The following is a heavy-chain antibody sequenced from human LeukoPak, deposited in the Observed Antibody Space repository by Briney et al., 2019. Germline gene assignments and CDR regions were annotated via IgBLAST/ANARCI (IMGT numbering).Heavy chain of an antibody. Sequence: GRSLRLSCAASGITLSSYAMSWVRQAPGKGLEWVSAISVSGNTYHADSVKGRCTISRDSSKNTLYLQVNRLRAEDAAVYYCAKAPVTTCSGAYSSKFDYWGQGTLVTVSS. CDR2: ISVSGNT. J-gene: IGHJ4*02. CDR1: GITLSSYA. D-gene: IGHD2-15*01. V-gene: IGHV3-23*01. CDR3: AKAPVTTCSGAYSSKFDY.